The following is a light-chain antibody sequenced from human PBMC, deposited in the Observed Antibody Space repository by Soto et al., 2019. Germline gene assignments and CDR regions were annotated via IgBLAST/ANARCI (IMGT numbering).Light chain of an antibody. J-gene: IGKJ1*01. CDR3: QQYETFSGT. CDR1: QSISNW. Sequence: DIQMAQSPSALPASVGDRVTRTCRASQSISNWLAWYQQKPGTAPKVLIYDASALPRGVPSRFSGSGSGTKFTLTIASLQPDDFATYYCQQYETFSGTFGPGTKVDIK. V-gene: IGKV1-5*01. CDR2: DAS.